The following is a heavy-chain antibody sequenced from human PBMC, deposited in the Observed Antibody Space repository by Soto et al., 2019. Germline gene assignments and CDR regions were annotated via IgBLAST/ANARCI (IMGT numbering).Heavy chain of an antibody. CDR2: INAGNGNT. V-gene: IGHV1-3*01. CDR3: ARDFSVLRYFDCGMDV. J-gene: IGHJ6*02. CDR1: GYTFTSYA. D-gene: IGHD3-9*01. Sequence: ASVKVSCKASGYTFTSYAMHWVRQAPGQRLEWMGWINAGNGNTKYSQKFQGRVTITRDTSASTAYMELSSLRSEDTAVYYCARDFSVLRYFDCGMDVWGQGTTVTVSS.